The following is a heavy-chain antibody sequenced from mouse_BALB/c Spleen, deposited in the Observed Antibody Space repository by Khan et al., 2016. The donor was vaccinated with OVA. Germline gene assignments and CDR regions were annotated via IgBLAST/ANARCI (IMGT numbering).Heavy chain of an antibody. D-gene: IGHD2-4*01. Sequence: EVQLQESGPSLVKPSQTLSLTCSVTGDSITSGYWNWIRKFPGNKLEYMGYISYSGSTYYNPSLKSRISITRDTSKNQYYLQLNSGTTEDTATYYCARYDYEYDGAFAYWGQGTLVTVSA. CDR3: ARYDYEYDGAFAY. CDR1: GDSITSGY. V-gene: IGHV3-8*02. CDR2: ISYSGST. J-gene: IGHJ3*01.